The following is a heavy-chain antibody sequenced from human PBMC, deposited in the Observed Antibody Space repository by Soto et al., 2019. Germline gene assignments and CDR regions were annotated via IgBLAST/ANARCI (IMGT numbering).Heavy chain of an antibody. Sequence: QVQLVESGGGLVKPGGSLRLSCAVSGFTFSDYYMSWIRQAPGKGLEWVSYISSSGSFTNYADSVKGRFTISRDNSKNSLYLQMNSLRDEDPAVYYCGRVYSSGWYLWDYWGQGTLVTVSS. J-gene: IGHJ4*02. CDR1: GFTFSDYY. V-gene: IGHV3-11*05. D-gene: IGHD6-19*01. CDR2: ISSSGSFT. CDR3: GRVYSSGWYLWDY.